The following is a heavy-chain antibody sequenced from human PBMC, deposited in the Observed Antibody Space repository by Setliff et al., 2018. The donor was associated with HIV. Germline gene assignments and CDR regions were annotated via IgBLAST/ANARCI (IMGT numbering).Heavy chain of an antibody. CDR3: ARGPLYGYDRGYFDY. CDR2: INPNGGST. CDR1: GYTFTSYY. Sequence: GASVKVSCKASGYTFTSYYIHCVRQAPGQGPEWMGIINPNGGSTNYAQKFQGRVAMTADTSTNNVHMYLSSLRSEDTAIYYCARGPLYGYDRGYFDYWGQGTLVTVSS. D-gene: IGHD5-12*01. V-gene: IGHV1-46*01. J-gene: IGHJ4*02.